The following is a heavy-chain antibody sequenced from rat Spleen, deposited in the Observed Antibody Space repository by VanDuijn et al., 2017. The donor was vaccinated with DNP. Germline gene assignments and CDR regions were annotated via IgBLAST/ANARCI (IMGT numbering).Heavy chain of an antibody. CDR1: GFTFKTYW. Sequence: EVQLVESGGGLVQPGRSLKLSCVASGFTFKTYWMFWVRQAPGKGLEWVASINPDGASTYYLDSVKGRFTISRDNAENTVYLQMNSLRSEDTATYYCTIDRKWYAMDAWGQGTSVTVSS. CDR2: INPDGAST. V-gene: IGHV5-58*01. CDR3: TIDRKWYAMDA. D-gene: IGHD1-1*01. J-gene: IGHJ4*01.